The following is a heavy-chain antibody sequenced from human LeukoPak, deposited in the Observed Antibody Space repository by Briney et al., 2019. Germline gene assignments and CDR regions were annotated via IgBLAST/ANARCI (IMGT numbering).Heavy chain of an antibody. D-gene: IGHD5-24*01. J-gene: IGHJ4*02. V-gene: IGHV3-21*01. Sequence: TGGSLRLSCEVSGVTSEESGMNWVRQAPGKGLEWVSSISSSSSYIYYADSVKGRFTISRDNAKNSLYLQMNSLRAEDTAVYYCARVDGYNYYWGQGTLVTVSS. CDR1: GVTSEESG. CDR3: ARVDGYNYY. CDR2: ISSSSSYI.